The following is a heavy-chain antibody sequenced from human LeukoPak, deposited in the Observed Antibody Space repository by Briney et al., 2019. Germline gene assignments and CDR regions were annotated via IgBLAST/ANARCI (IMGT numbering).Heavy chain of an antibody. Sequence: SETLSLTCTVSGGSISSSSHYWSWIRQPAGKGLEWIGRIYSTGRTRYNPSLKSRVIISVDTSRNQVSLNLSSVTAADTAVYYCATEKMTTINDLYFDYWGQGTLVTVSS. CDR1: GGSISSSSHY. D-gene: IGHD5-24*01. CDR3: ATEKMTTINDLYFDY. V-gene: IGHV4-61*02. CDR2: IYSTGRT. J-gene: IGHJ4*02.